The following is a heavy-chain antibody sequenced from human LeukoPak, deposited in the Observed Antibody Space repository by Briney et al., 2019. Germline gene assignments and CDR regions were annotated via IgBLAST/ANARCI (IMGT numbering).Heavy chain of an antibody. CDR2: ISSSSSTI. D-gene: IGHD2-21*01. J-gene: IGHJ3*02. Sequence: GGSLRLSCAASGFTFSFYTMNWVRQAPGKGLEWVVYISSSSSTIYYADSVKGRFTISRDNGKNSLYLQMNSLRAEDTAVYYCARSIGGDRDAFDIWGQGTMVTVSS. V-gene: IGHV3-48*01. CDR3: ARSIGGDRDAFDI. CDR1: GFTFSFYT.